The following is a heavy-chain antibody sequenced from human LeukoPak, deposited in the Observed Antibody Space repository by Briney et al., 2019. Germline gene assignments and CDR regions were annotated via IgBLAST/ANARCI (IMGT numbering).Heavy chain of an antibody. V-gene: IGHV4-61*08. Sequence: SQTLSLTCTVSGGSISSGDYYWRWIRQPPGKGLEWIGYIYYSGSTNYNPSLKSRVTISVDTSKNQFSLKLSSVTAADTAVYYCAREDYYYMDVWGKGTTVTVSS. J-gene: IGHJ6*03. CDR3: AREDYYYMDV. CDR1: GGSISSGDYY. CDR2: IYYSGST.